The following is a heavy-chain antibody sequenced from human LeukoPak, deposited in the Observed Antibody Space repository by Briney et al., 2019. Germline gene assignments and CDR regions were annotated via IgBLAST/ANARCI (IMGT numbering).Heavy chain of an antibody. J-gene: IGHJ4*02. D-gene: IGHD3-22*01. CDR2: IYYSGST. CDR1: GGSISSYY. V-gene: IGHV4-59*01. CDR3: ARLLYHYDSSGYYALGYFDY. Sequence: PSETLSLTCTVSGGSISSYYWSWIRQPPGKGLEWIGYIYYSGSTTYNPSLKSRVTISVDTSKNQLSLKLTSVTAADTAVYYCARLLYHYDSSGYYALGYFDYWGQGTLVTVSS.